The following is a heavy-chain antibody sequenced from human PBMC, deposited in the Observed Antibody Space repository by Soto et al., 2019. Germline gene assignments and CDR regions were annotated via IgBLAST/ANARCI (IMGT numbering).Heavy chain of an antibody. CDR2: LSGSGGST. CDR1: GFTFSSYS. J-gene: IGHJ5*02. D-gene: IGHD2-2*01. CDR3: AKDTVPVATPWFDP. V-gene: IGHV3-23*01. Sequence: PGGSLRLSCAASGFTFSSYSMNWVRQAPGKGLEWVSTLSGSGGSTYYADSVKGRFTISRDNSKNMLYLQMNSLRAEDTAVYYCAKDTVPVATPWFDPWGQGTQVTVSS.